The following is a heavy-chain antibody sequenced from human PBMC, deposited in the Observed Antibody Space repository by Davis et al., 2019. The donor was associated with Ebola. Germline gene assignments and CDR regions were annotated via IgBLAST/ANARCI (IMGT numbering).Heavy chain of an antibody. V-gene: IGHV3-53*05. CDR2: IYDQST. D-gene: IGHD6-19*01. CDR3: ATTQWLREFDN. Sequence: PGGSLRLSCAASGFTVSSNHMSWVRQAPGKGLEWVSVIYDQSTAYADAARGRFIIPRDKSNNTLYLEMSSLRVDGTDVYYCATTQWLREFDNWGQGTLVTVSS. J-gene: IGHJ4*02. CDR1: GFTVSSNH.